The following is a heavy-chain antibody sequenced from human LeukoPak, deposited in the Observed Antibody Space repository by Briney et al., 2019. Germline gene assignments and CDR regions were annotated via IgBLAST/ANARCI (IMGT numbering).Heavy chain of an antibody. V-gene: IGHV6-1*01. CDR2: TYYRSKWYN. J-gene: IGHJ4*02. CDR1: GDSVSSNNAA. D-gene: IGHD3-10*01. Sequence: SQTLSLTCALSGDSVSSNNAAWNWIRQSPSRGLEWLGRTYYRSKWYNDYAVSVKSRITINPDTSKNQFSPQLNAVTPEDTAVYYCARAQTYYGSGLRLGQAFDYWGQGTLVTVSS. CDR3: ARAQTYYGSGLRLGQAFDY.